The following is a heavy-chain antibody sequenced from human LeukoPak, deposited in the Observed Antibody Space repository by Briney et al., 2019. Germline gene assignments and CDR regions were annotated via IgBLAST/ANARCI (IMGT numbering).Heavy chain of an antibody. CDR1: GFTFSSYA. J-gene: IGHJ4*02. D-gene: IGHD6-13*01. V-gene: IGHV3-7*05. Sequence: GGSLRLSCAASGFTFSSYAMTWVRQAPGKGLECVANIKQDGSEKYYVDSVKGRFTISRDNPKNSLYLRMNSLRAEDTAVYYCARDLDVQQQLVSFDYWGQGTLVTVSS. CDR2: IKQDGSEK. CDR3: ARDLDVQQQLVSFDY.